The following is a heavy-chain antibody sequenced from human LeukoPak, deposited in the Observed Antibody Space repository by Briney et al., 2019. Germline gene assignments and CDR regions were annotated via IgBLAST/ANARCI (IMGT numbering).Heavy chain of an antibody. J-gene: IGHJ2*01. CDR1: GGTFSSYA. CDR3: ARDRSITLFGVVTPDWYFDL. D-gene: IGHD3-3*01. Sequence: SVKVSCKASGGTFSSYAISWVRQAPGQGLEWMGGIIPIFGTANYTQKFQGRVTITADESTSTAYMELSSLRSEDTAVYYCARDRSITLFGVVTPDWYFDLWGRGTLVTVSS. CDR2: IIPIFGTA. V-gene: IGHV1-69*01.